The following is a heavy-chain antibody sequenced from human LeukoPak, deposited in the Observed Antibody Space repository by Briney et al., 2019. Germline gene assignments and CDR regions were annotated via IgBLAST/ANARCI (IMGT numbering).Heavy chain of an antibody. Sequence: GGSLRLSCATSGFIFSSYSMNWVRQAPGKGLVWVAYISSGGSTIYYADSVKGRFTISRDNAKNSLYLQMNSLRDEDTAVYYCARGPSGSYIDAFDIWGQGTLVTVSS. J-gene: IGHJ3*02. CDR3: ARGPSGSYIDAFDI. CDR1: GFIFSSYS. V-gene: IGHV3-48*02. CDR2: ISSGGSTI. D-gene: IGHD1-26*01.